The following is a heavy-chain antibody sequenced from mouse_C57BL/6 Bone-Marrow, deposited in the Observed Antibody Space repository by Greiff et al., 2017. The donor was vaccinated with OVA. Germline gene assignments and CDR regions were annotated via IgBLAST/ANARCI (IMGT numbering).Heavy chain of an antibody. J-gene: IGHJ4*01. Sequence: VKLVESGPGLVQPSQSLSITCTVSGFSLTSYGVHWVRQSPGKGLEWLGVIWSGGSTDYNAAFISRLSISKDNSKGQVFFKMNSLQADDTAIYYCARNRGVTSHYYAMDYWGQGTSVTVSS. CDR2: IWSGGST. V-gene: IGHV2-2*01. CDR1: GFSLTSYG. CDR3: ARNRGVTSHYYAMDY. D-gene: IGHD2-2*01.